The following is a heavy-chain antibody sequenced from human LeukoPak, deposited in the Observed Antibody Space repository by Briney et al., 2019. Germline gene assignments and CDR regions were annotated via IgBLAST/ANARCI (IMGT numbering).Heavy chain of an antibody. CDR2: INHSGST. V-gene: IGHV4-34*01. Sequence: NSSETLSLTCAVYGGSFSGYYWSWIRPPPGKGLEWIGEINHSGSTNYNPSLKSRVTISVDTSKNQFSLKLSSVTAADTAVYYCARGHRYSSSWYGIDYWGQGTLVTVSS. J-gene: IGHJ4*02. CDR1: GGSFSGYY. CDR3: ARGHRYSSSWYGIDY. D-gene: IGHD6-13*01.